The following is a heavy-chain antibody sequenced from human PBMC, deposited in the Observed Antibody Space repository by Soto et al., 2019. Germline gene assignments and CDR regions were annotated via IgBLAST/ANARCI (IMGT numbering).Heavy chain of an antibody. CDR3: AKVRGSSAILAYYYYGMDV. D-gene: IGHD1-26*01. V-gene: IGHV3-30*18. CDR1: GFTFSSYG. Sequence: GGSLRLSCAASGFTFSSYGMHWVRQAPGKGLEWVAVISYDGSNKYYADSVTGRFTISRDNSKNTLYLQMNSLRAEDTAVYYCAKVRGSSAILAYYYYGMDVLGQEASLTASS. CDR2: ISYDGSNK. J-gene: IGHJ6*02.